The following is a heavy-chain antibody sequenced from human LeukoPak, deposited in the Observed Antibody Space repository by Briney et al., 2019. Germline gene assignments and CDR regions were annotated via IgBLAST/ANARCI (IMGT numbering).Heavy chain of an antibody. D-gene: IGHD3-3*01. CDR1: GYTFTSYG. CDR2: ISAYNGNT. Sequence: ASVKVSCKASGYTFTSYGISWVRQAPGQGLEWMGWISAYNGNTNYAQKLQGRVTMTSDTSTSTAYMELRSLRSDDTAVYYCARGDVLRFLEWLPIDYWGQGTLVTVSS. CDR3: ARGDVLRFLEWLPIDY. V-gene: IGHV1-18*01. J-gene: IGHJ4*02.